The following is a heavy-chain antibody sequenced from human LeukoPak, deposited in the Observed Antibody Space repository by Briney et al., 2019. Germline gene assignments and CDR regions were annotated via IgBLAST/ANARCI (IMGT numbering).Heavy chain of an antibody. Sequence: GGSLRLSCAASGFTFSSYGMHWVRQAPGKGLEWVAFIRYGGSNKYYADSVKGRFTISRDNSKNTLYLQMNSLRAEDTAVYYCAKDGDCSSTSCYPGYFDYWGQGTLVTVSS. J-gene: IGHJ4*02. CDR2: IRYGGSNK. D-gene: IGHD2-2*01. V-gene: IGHV3-30*02. CDR1: GFTFSSYG. CDR3: AKDGDCSSTSCYPGYFDY.